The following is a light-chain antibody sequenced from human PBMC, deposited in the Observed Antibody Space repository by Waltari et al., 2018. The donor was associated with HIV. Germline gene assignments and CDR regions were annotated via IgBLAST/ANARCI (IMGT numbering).Light chain of an antibody. CDR2: EVS. J-gene: IGLJ1*01. Sequence: QSALTQPPSASGSPGQSVTISCTGTSSDGGGYNYVSWYQQHPGKAPKLMIYEVSKRPSGVPDRFSGSKSGNTASLTVSGLQAEDEADYYCSSYAGSNNYVFGTGTKVTVL. CDR3: SSYAGSNNYV. CDR1: SSDGGGYNY. V-gene: IGLV2-8*01.